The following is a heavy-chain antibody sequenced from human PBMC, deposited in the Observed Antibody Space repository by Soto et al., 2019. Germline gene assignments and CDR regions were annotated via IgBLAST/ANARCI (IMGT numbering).Heavy chain of an antibody. CDR3: ARGGARYSSGWYYFDY. CDR2: ISGSGDST. CDR1: GFIFRSYA. J-gene: IGHJ4*02. V-gene: IGHV3-23*01. Sequence: PGGSLRLSCAASGFIFRSYAMNWVRQAPGKGLERVSGISGSGDSTYYADSVKGRFTISRDNSKNTLYLQMNSLRAEDTAVYYCARGGARYSSGWYYFDYWGQGTLVTVSS. D-gene: IGHD6-19*01.